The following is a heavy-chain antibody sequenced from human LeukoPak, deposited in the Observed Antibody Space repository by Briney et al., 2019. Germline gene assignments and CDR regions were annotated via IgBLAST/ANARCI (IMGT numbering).Heavy chain of an antibody. Sequence: GGSLRLSCAASGFTFSSYSMNWFRQAPGQGLEWVSYIRSSSSTIYYADSVKGRFTISRDNAKNSLYLQMHSLRAEDTAVYYCARGSSGWFDYWGQGTLVTVSS. D-gene: IGHD6-19*01. V-gene: IGHV3-48*01. J-gene: IGHJ4*02. CDR2: IRSSSSTI. CDR3: ARGSSGWFDY. CDR1: GFTFSSYS.